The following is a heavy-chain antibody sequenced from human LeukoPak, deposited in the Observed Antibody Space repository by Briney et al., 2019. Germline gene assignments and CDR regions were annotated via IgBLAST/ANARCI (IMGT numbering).Heavy chain of an antibody. V-gene: IGHV1-24*01. CDR3: ARSSGYYPPYYFDY. CDR1: GYTLTELS. D-gene: IGHD3-9*01. J-gene: IGHJ4*02. Sequence: ASVKVSCKVSGYTLTELSMYWVRQAPGKGLEWMGGFDPEDGETIYAQNFQGRVTMTEDTSTDTAYMELSSLRSEDTAVYYCARSSGYYPPYYFDYWGQGTLVTVSS. CDR2: FDPEDGET.